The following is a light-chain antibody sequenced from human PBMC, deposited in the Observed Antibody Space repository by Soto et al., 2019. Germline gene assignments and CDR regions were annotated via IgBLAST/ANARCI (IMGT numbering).Light chain of an antibody. CDR3: ATWDDNVKGPV. Sequence: QSVLTQPPSASGPPGQRVTISCSGRASNIGSNFVSWYQVVPGTAPKLLIYTNSHRPSGVPDRFSGSRSGTSASPDISGLQSDDEADYFCATWDDNVKGPVFGGGTKLTVL. J-gene: IGLJ2*01. CDR2: TNS. CDR1: ASNIGSNF. V-gene: IGLV1-44*01.